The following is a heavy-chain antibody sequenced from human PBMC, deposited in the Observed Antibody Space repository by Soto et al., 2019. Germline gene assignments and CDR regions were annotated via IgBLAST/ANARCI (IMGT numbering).Heavy chain of an antibody. Sequence: GGSLRLSCAAFGFDFNKYAMTWVRQAPGKGLQWVSSITSNGDSTYYADSVKGRFTTSRDNSKNTLYLQMNSFRADDTAVFYCAKDSPYYTTSPFYFDSWGQGTLVTVSS. CDR1: GFDFNKYA. CDR3: AKDSPYYTTSPFYFDS. CDR2: ITSNGDST. D-gene: IGHD3-3*01. J-gene: IGHJ4*02. V-gene: IGHV3-23*01.